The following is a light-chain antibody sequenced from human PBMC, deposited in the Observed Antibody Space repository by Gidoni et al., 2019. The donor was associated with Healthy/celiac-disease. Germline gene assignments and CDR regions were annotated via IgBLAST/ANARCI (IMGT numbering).Light chain of an antibody. CDR3: QQYGSSPYT. J-gene: IGKJ2*01. Sequence: IVLTQSPGTLSLSPGERATLSCRASQSVSSSYLAWYQQKPGQAPRLLIYGASSRATGIPDSFSGSVSGTVFTLTISRLEPEDFAVYYCQQYGSSPYTFXQXTKLEIK. CDR1: QSVSSSY. V-gene: IGKV3-20*01. CDR2: GAS.